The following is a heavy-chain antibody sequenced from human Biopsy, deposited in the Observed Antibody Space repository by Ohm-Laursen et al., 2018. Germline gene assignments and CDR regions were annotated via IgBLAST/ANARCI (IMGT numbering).Heavy chain of an antibody. CDR1: GDSVSSGNFY. Sequence: SDTLSLTCTVSGDSVSSGNFYWTSLRQPPGQGLEFIGYIYERGSTANYNPSLESPVTMSVDMHKIQFSLKLSSVTAADMAIYYCASGMRSSGWQYFGSWGQGTLVTVSS. CDR2: IYERGSTA. D-gene: IGHD6-19*01. J-gene: IGHJ4*02. CDR3: ASGMRSSGWQYFGS. V-gene: IGHV4-61*01.